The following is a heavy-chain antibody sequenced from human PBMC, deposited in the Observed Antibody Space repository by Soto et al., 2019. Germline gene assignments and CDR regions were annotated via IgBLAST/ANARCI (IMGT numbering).Heavy chain of an antibody. D-gene: IGHD3-16*01. V-gene: IGHV3-33*01. Sequence: QVQLVESGGGVVQPGRSLRLSCAASGFTFSSYGMHWVRQAPGKGLEWVAVIWYDGSNKYYADSVKGRFTISRDNSKNTMYLQMNSLRAEDTAVYYCASHASGLIHWGNAFDIWGQGTMVTVSS. CDR2: IWYDGSNK. CDR3: ASHASGLIHWGNAFDI. CDR1: GFTFSSYG. J-gene: IGHJ3*02.